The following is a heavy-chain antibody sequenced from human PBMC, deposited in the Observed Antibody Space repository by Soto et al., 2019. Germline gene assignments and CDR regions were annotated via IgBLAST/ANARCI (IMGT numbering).Heavy chain of an antibody. D-gene: IGHD2-21*02. J-gene: IGHJ2*01. CDR1: GFSLSTSGVG. V-gene: IGHV2-5*02. CDR2: IYWDDDK. Sequence: QITLKESGPTLVKPTQTLTLTCTFSGFSLSTSGVGVGWIRQPPGKALEWLALIYWDDDKRYSPSLKSRLTITKDTAKNLVTLTMTNMDPVDTATYYCAHVVTRLWYFDLWGRGTLVNVSS. CDR3: AHVVTRLWYFDL.